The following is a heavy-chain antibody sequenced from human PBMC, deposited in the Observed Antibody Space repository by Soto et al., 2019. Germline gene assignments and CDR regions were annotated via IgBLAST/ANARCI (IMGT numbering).Heavy chain of an antibody. CDR1: GNTFTGYY. V-gene: IGHV1-2*02. J-gene: IGHJ5*02. Sequence: QVQLVQSGAEVKKPGASVKVSCKASGNTFTGYYMHWVRQAPGQGLEWMGWINPNSGVTNYAQKFQGRVTMTRDTSISTAYMELSRLRSDDTAVYYCARKGVAATMFDHWGQGTLVTVSS. CDR2: INPNSGVT. D-gene: IGHD2-15*01. CDR3: ARKGVAATMFDH.